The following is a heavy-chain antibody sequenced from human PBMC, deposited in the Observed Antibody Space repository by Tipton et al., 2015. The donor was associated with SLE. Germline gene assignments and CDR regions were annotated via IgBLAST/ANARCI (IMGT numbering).Heavy chain of an antibody. CDR2: INHSGST. D-gene: IGHD2-15*01. J-gene: IGHJ6*02. CDR1: GGSFSGYY. CDR3: ARDRYCSGGSCYYYYGMDV. V-gene: IGHV4-34*01. Sequence: TLSLTCAVYGGSFSGYYWSWIRQPPGKGLEWIGKINHSGSTYYNPSLKSRVTISVDTSKNQFSLKLSSVTAADTAVYYCARDRYCSGGSCYYYYGMDVWGQGTTVTVSS.